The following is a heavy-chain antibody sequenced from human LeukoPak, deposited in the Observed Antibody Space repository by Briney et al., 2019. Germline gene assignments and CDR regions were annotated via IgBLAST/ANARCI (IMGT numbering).Heavy chain of an antibody. Sequence: GGSLRLSCAASGFTFTIYAISWVRQAPGKGLEWVSTITNSGDKTFYADSVKGRFTISRDNSESTLYLQMNSLRAADTAVYYCAKSRVRYSMDYFDYWGRGTLVTVSS. D-gene: IGHD4-11*01. V-gene: IGHV3-23*01. CDR3: AKSRVRYSMDYFDY. CDR1: GFTFTIYA. CDR2: ITNSGDKT. J-gene: IGHJ4*02.